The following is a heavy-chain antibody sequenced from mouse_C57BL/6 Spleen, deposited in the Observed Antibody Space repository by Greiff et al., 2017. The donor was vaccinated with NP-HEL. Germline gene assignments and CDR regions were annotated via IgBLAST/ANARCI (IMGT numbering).Heavy chain of an antibody. CDR1: GFNIKNTY. J-gene: IGHJ1*03. V-gene: IGHV14-3*01. CDR3: ASPYYYGSIYWYFDV. Sequence: VQLKESVAELVRPGASVKLSCTASGFNIKNTYMHWVKQRPEQGLEWIGRIDPANGNTKYAPKFQGKATITADTSSNTAYLQLSSLTSEDTAIYYCASPYYYGSIYWYFDVWGTGTTVTVSS. CDR2: IDPANGNT. D-gene: IGHD1-1*01.